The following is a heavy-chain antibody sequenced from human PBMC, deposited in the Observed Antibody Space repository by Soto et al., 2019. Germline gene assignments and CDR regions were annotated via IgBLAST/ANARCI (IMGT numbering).Heavy chain of an antibody. Sequence: QFQLVQSGAEVKKPGSSVKVSCKASGGTFSSYTISWVRQAPGQGLEWMGRIIPILGIANYAQKFQGRVTITADKSTSTAYMELSSLISEDTAVYYCARDGLLGRERATTVYWGQGTMVTVSS. CDR2: IIPILGIA. CDR1: GGTFSSYT. J-gene: IGHJ4*02. V-gene: IGHV1-69*08. CDR3: ARDGLLGRERATTVY. D-gene: IGHD5-12*01.